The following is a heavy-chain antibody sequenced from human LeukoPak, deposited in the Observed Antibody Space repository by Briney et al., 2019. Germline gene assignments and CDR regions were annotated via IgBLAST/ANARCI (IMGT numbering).Heavy chain of an antibody. CDR1: GFTFVDYG. D-gene: IGHD3-3*02. Sequence: GGSLRLSCATSGFTFVDYGLSWVRRAPGKGLEWLCAINYNGAITDYADSVKGRLTISRDNATNSLYLRMDSLRAEDTALYYCARDRLGPSFSVSHFDLWGQGTLVTVSS. CDR3: ARDRLGPSFSVSHFDL. J-gene: IGHJ4*02. V-gene: IGHV3-20*04. CDR2: INYNGAIT.